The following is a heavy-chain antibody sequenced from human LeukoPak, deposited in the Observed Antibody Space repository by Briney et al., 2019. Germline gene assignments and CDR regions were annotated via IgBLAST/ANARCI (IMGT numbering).Heavy chain of an antibody. Sequence: PGGSLRLSCAASGFTFSSYAMHWVRQAPGKGLEWVAVISYDGSNKYYADSVKGRFTISRDNSKNTLYLQMNSLRAEDTAVYYCARAYGYGGLDYWGQGTLVTVSS. CDR2: ISYDGSNK. D-gene: IGHD4-23*01. J-gene: IGHJ4*02. CDR1: GFTFSSYA. CDR3: ARAYGYGGLDY. V-gene: IGHV3-30-3*01.